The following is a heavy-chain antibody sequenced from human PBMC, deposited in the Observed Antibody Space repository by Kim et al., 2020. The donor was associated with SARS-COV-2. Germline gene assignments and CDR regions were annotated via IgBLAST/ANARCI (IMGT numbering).Heavy chain of an antibody. CDR3: ARDRGYYGSGYTDY. V-gene: IGHV1-18*01. Sequence: ASVKVSCKASGYTFTSYGISWVRQAPGQGLEWMGWISAYNGNTNYAQKLQGRVTMTTDTSTSTAYMELRSLRSDDTAVYYCARDRGYYGSGYTDYWGQGTLVTVSS. D-gene: IGHD3-10*01. J-gene: IGHJ4*02. CDR1: GYTFTSYG. CDR2: ISAYNGNT.